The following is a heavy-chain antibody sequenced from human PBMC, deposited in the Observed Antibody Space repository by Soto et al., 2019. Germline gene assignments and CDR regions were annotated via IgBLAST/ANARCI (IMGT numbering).Heavy chain of an antibody. CDR2: IYYSGST. V-gene: IGHV4-59*08. D-gene: IGHD3-3*01. J-gene: IGHJ4*02. CDR1: GGSISSYY. Sequence: SETLSLTCTVSGGSISSYYWSWIRQPPGKGLEWIGYIYYSGSTNYNPSLKSRVTISVDTSKNQFSLKLSSVTAADTAVYYCARHESIPTYYDFWSGDPGFDYWGQGTLVTVSS. CDR3: ARHESIPTYYDFWSGDPGFDY.